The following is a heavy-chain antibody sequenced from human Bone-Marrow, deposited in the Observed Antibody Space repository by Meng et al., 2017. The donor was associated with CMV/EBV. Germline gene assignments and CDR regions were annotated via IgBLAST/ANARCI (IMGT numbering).Heavy chain of an antibody. CDR3: SKDYCSSTSCYIVY. D-gene: IGHD2-2*02. V-gene: IGHV3-30*02. J-gene: IGHJ4*02. Sequence: GESLKIYCAASGFTFSSYGMHWVRQDPGKGLEWVAFIRYDGSNKYYADSVKGRLTISRDNSKNTLYLQMNSLRAEDTAVYYCSKDYCSSTSCYIVYWGQGTLVTVSS. CDR2: IRYDGSNK. CDR1: GFTFSSYG.